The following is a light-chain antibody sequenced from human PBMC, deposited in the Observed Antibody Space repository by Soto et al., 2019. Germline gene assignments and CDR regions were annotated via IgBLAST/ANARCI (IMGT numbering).Light chain of an antibody. CDR2: QAS. J-gene: IGKJ5*01. CDR3: QQYNAA. Sequence: DITITQSRSTLAASAGHRXPITCRASQSISRWLAWYQQKPGKAPKLLIYQASTLEAGVPSRFSGTGSGTEFTLTISSLQPDDFATYYCQQYNAAFGQGTRLEIK. CDR1: QSISRW. V-gene: IGKV1-5*03.